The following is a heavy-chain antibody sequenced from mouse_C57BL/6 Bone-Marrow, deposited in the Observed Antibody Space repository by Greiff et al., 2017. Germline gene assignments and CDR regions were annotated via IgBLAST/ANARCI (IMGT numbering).Heavy chain of an antibody. CDR1: GYSFTDYN. D-gene: IGHD4-1*01. Sequence: EVQVVESGPELVKPGASVKISCKASGYSFTDYNMNWVKQSPGNGLEWIGVINPNYGTTSYNQKFKGKATLTADPSSSTAYMQLNGLTSEDSAVYYCASHWGFAYWGQGTLVTVSA. CDR2: INPNYGTT. CDR3: ASHWGFAY. V-gene: IGHV1-39*01. J-gene: IGHJ3*01.